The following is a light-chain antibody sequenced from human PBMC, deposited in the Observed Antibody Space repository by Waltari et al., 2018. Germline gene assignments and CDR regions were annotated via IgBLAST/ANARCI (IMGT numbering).Light chain of an antibody. V-gene: IGKV3-15*01. CDR2: GAS. Sequence: EIVMTQSPATLSVSPGERATLSCRASQSVSSNLAWYQQKPCQAPRLLIYGASTRATGIPARFSGSGSGTEFTLTISSLQSEDFAVYYCQQYNNRWTFGQGTKVEIK. J-gene: IGKJ1*01. CDR1: QSVSSN. CDR3: QQYNNRWT.